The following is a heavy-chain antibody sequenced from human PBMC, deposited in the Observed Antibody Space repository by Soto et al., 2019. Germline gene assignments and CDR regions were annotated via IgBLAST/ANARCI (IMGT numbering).Heavy chain of an antibody. J-gene: IGHJ4*02. V-gene: IGHV5-51*01. Sequence: GESLKISCKGSGYSFTSYWIGWVRQMPGKGLEWMGIIYPGDSDTRYSPSFQGQVTISADKSISTAYLQWSSLKASDTAMYYCARHLRYTVTEKYYFDYWGQGTLVTVSS. CDR1: GYSFTSYW. CDR2: IYPGDSDT. D-gene: IGHD4-17*01. CDR3: ARHLRYTVTEKYYFDY.